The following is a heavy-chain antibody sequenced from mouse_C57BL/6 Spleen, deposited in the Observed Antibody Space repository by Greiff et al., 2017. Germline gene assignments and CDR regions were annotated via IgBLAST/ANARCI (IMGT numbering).Heavy chain of an antibody. CDR2: IYPGSGST. D-gene: IGHD1-1*01. J-gene: IGHJ3*01. V-gene: IGHV1-55*01. CDR1: GYTFTSYW. Sequence: VQLQQPGAELVKPGASVKMSCKASGYTFTSYWITWVKQRPGQGLEWIGDIYPGSGSTNYNEKFKSKATLTVDKSSSTAYMQLSSLTSEDSAVYYCASPYYYGSSLFAYWGQGTLVTVSA. CDR3: ASPYYYGSSLFAY.